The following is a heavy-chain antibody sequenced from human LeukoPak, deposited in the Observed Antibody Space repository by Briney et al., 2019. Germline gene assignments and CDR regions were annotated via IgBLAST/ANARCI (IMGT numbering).Heavy chain of an antibody. CDR3: ARLNRVGEIFADY. Sequence: SETLSLTCTVSGGSISSYYWSWIRQPPGKGLEWIGYIYDSGSANYNPSLRSRATISIGTSKTQFSLNLSSVTAADTAVYYCARLNRVGEIFADYWGQGTLVTVSS. J-gene: IGHJ4*02. CDR1: GGSISSYY. D-gene: IGHD3-10*01. CDR2: IYDSGSA. V-gene: IGHV4-59*01.